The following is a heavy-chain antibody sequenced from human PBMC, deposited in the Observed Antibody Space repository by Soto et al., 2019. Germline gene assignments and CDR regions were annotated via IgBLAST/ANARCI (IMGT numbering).Heavy chain of an antibody. CDR3: AQAYSYRYVYYFDH. CDR1: GFTFSSYA. V-gene: IGHV3-23*01. J-gene: IGHJ4*02. Sequence: GWSLILSCAASGFTFSSYAMSWVRQAPGKGLEWVSAISGSGGSTYYADSVKGRFTISRDNSKNTLYLQMNSLRAEDTAVYYCAQAYSYRYVYYFDHCGQGSLVTLFS. CDR2: ISGSGGST. D-gene: IGHD5-18*01.